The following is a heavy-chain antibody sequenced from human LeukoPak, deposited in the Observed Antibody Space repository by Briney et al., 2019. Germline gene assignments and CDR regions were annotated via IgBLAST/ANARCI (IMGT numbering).Heavy chain of an antibody. J-gene: IGHJ4*02. CDR1: GFIFSNYW. D-gene: IGHD5-12*01. CDR2: IRQDGSER. Sequence: GGSLRLSCAATGFIFSNYWMTWVCQAPGKGPEWVAHIRQDGSERHYVDSVKDRFTISRDNAKNSLDLQMDSLRAEDTAVYYCARDWGSTGYDLYDSWGQGTLVTVSS. CDR3: ARDWGSTGYDLYDS. V-gene: IGHV3-7*01.